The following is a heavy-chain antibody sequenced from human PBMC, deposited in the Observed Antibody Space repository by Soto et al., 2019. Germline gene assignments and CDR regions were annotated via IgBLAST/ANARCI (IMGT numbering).Heavy chain of an antibody. CDR2: IYYSGST. D-gene: IGHD6-19*01. CDR1: GGSISSSSYY. V-gene: IGHV4-39*01. CDR3: TPWVTGYSSGWTGFDP. J-gene: IGHJ5*02. Sequence: QLQLQESGPGLVKPSETLSLTCTVSGGSISSSSYYWGWIRQPPGKGLAWIGSIYYSGSTYYNPSLKSRVTISVDTSKNQFSLKLSSVTAADTAVYYCTPWVTGYSSGWTGFDPWGQGTLVTVSS.